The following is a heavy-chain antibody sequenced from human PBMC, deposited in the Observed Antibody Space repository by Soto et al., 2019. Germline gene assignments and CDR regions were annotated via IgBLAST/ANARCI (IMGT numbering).Heavy chain of an antibody. CDR1: GVSVSDYH. CDR2: IYYSGST. Sequence: SETLSLTCSVSGVSVSDYHWAWIRLPPEKGLEWIGYIYYSGSTNSNPSLKSRVTLSVDGSKNQFSLKVKSVTAADTAVYYCARGRLVPAVNFDYWGLGTLVTVSS. J-gene: IGHJ4*02. D-gene: IGHD2-2*01. CDR3: ARGRLVPAVNFDY. V-gene: IGHV4-59*02.